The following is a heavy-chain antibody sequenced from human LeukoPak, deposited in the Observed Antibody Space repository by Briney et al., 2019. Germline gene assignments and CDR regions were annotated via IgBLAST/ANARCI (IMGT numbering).Heavy chain of an antibody. D-gene: IGHD6-13*01. V-gene: IGHV4-61*01. Sequence: SETLSLTCTVSGGSVSSGSYYWSWIRQPPGTGLEWIGYIYYSGSTNYNPSLKSRVTISVDTSKNQFSLKLSSVTAADTAVYYCARAYSSSWYWDDAFDIWGQGTMVTVSS. J-gene: IGHJ3*02. CDR2: IYYSGST. CDR3: ARAYSSSWYWDDAFDI. CDR1: GGSVSSGSYY.